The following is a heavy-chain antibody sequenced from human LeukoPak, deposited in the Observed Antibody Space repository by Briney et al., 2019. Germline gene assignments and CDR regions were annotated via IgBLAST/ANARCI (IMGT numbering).Heavy chain of an antibody. V-gene: IGHV3-7*01. CDR1: GFTFSNFW. Sequence: GGSLRLSCAASGFTFSNFWMSWARQTPGKGLEWVANIREDGSEKYYVDSVKGRFTISRDNAKTSLYLQMNSLRAEDTAVYYCARVPLYSGYDYYYYMDVWGKGTTVTVSS. CDR3: ARVPLYSGYDYYYYMDV. CDR2: IREDGSEK. J-gene: IGHJ6*03. D-gene: IGHD5-12*01.